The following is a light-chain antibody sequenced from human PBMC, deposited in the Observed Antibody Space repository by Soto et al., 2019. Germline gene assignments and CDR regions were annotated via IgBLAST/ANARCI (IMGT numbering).Light chain of an antibody. CDR3: HQRQSWPRT. CDR1: QAVNTR. J-gene: IGKJ1*01. CDR2: LAS. Sequence: EIVLTQSPATLSSFPGDRVTLSCMAMQAVNTRLAWYQHKPGRAPRLLIYLASNRAAGVPARFSGSGSGTDFTLTISDVEPEDFAVYYCHQRQSWPRTFGQGTKVDI. V-gene: IGKV3-11*01.